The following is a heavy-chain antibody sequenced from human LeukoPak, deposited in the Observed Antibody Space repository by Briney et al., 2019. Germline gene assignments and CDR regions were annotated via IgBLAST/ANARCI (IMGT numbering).Heavy chain of an antibody. J-gene: IGHJ4*02. CDR3: ARIDNWNLGYCDY. Sequence: PSETLSLTRTVSGGSISSSSYYWGWIRQPPGKGLEWIGTIYHSGSTYYNPSLKSRVTISVDTSKNHFSLRLSSVTAEDTAVYYCARIDNWNLGYCDYWGQGTLVTVSS. CDR1: GGSISSSSYY. D-gene: IGHD1-1*01. V-gene: IGHV4-39*02. CDR2: IYHSGST.